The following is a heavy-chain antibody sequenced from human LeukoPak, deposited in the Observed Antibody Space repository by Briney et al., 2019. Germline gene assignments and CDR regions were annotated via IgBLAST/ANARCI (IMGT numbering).Heavy chain of an antibody. CDR2: IETAGNT. V-gene: IGHV3-13*01. CDR3: TLSYGRGFNYYYGMDV. J-gene: IGHJ6*02. CDR1: GFTFSSYD. Sequence: GGSLRLSCAASGFTFSSYDMHWARQATGKGLEWVSAIETAGNTYYPASVKGRFTISRENAKDSLYLQMNSLRAGDTAVYYCTLSYGRGFNYYYGMDVWGQGTTVTVSS. D-gene: IGHD5-18*01.